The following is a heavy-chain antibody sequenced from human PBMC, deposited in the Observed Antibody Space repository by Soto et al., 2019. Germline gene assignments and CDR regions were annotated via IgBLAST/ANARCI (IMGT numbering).Heavy chain of an antibody. V-gene: IGHV4-59*01. Sequence: SETLSLTCTVPGGSISSYYWSWIRQPPGKGLEWIGYIYYSGSTNYNPSLKSRVTISVDTSKNQFSLKLSSVTAADTAVYYCARDGVSHYDFWSGPNWFDPWGQGTLVTVSS. J-gene: IGHJ5*02. D-gene: IGHD3-3*01. CDR3: ARDGVSHYDFWSGPNWFDP. CDR1: GGSISSYY. CDR2: IYYSGST.